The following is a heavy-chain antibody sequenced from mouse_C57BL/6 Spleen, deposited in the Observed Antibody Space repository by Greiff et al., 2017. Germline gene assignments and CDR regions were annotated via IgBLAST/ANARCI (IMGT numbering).Heavy chain of an antibody. J-gene: IGHJ3*01. D-gene: IGHD2-4*01. V-gene: IGHV1-15*01. Sequence: QVQLKQSGAELVRPGASVTLSCKASGYTFTDYEMHWVKQTTVHGLEWIGAIDPETGGTAYNQKFKGKAILTADKSSSTAYMELRSLTSEDSAVYYCTRDDYDAWFAYWGQGTLVTVSA. CDR3: TRDDYDAWFAY. CDR1: GYTFTDYE. CDR2: IDPETGGT.